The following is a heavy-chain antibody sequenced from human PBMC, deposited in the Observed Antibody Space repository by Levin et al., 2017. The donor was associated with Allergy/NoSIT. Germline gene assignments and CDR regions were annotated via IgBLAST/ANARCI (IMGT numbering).Heavy chain of an antibody. CDR1: GGSVSSGSYY. D-gene: IGHD5-18*01. CDR2: IYYSGST. J-gene: IGHJ6*02. Sequence: SQTLSLTCTVSGGSVSSGSYYWSWIRQPPGKGLEWIGYIYYSGSTNYNPSLKSRVTISVDTSKNQFSLKLSSVTAADTAVYYCARDRGYGYYYYYYGMDVWGQGTTVTVSS. V-gene: IGHV4-61*01. CDR3: ARDRGYGYYYYYYGMDV.